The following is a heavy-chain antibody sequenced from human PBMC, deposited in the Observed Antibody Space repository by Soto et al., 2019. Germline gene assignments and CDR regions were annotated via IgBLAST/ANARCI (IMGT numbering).Heavy chain of an antibody. CDR3: ARDLGGGYYRNGAFDI. V-gene: IGHV4-59*01. Sequence: SETLSLTCTVSGGSISSYYWSWIRQPPGKGLEWIGYIYYSGSTNYNPSLKSRVSISVDTSKNQFSLKLRSVTAADTAVYYCARDLGGGYYRNGAFDIWGQGTMVTVSS. J-gene: IGHJ3*02. D-gene: IGHD1-26*01. CDR2: IYYSGST. CDR1: GGSISSYY.